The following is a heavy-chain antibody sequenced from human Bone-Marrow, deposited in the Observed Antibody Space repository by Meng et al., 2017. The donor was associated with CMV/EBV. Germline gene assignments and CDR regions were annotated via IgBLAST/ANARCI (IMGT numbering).Heavy chain of an antibody. CDR1: GGTSNTYT. J-gene: IGHJ4*02. CDR3: ARTDIVATIYFGY. Sequence: SVKVSCKASGGTSNTYTFNWVRQAPGRGLEWMGGIIPYLDEPNYAQTFQGRVTITSDRSTAAYMELSSLRSEDTAVYYCARTDIVATIYFGYWGQGTQVTVSS. CDR2: IIPYLDEP. D-gene: IGHD5-12*01. V-gene: IGHV1-69*10.